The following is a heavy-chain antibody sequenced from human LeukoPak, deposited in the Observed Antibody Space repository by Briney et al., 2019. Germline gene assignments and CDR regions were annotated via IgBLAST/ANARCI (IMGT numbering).Heavy chain of an antibody. D-gene: IGHD1-26*01. CDR1: GYTFTSYG. V-gene: IGHV1-18*01. CDR3: TRVRYSGSYGWFDP. CDR2: ISAYNGNT. J-gene: IGHJ5*02. Sequence: ASVKVSCKASGYTFTSYGISWVRQAPGQGLEWMGWISAYNGNTNYAQKLQGRVTMTTDTSTSTAFMELRSLRSDDTAVYYCTRVRYSGSYGWFDPWGQGTLVTVSS.